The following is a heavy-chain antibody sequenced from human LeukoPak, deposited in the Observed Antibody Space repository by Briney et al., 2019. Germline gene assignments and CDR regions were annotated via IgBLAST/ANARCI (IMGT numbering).Heavy chain of an antibody. V-gene: IGHV3-23*01. D-gene: IGHD3-22*01. CDR2: ISGGGGST. CDR3: AKVPSTGYYYFDY. J-gene: IGHJ4*02. CDR1: GFTFSSYA. Sequence: PGGSLRLSCAASGFTFSSYAMTWVRQSPGKGLEWVSAISGGGGSTYYAYYTESVKGRFTISRDNSKNTLYLQMNSLRAEDTAVYFCAKVPSTGYYYFDYWGQGTLVTVSS.